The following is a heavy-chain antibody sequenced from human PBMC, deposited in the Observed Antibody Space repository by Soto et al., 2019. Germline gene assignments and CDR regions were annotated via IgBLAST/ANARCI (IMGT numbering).Heavy chain of an antibody. Sequence: QVQLQESGPGLVRPSETLSLTCTVSGGSISNSYWSWIRQSPGKGLEWIGYIYSSGSTNCNPSLKSRVTISVDTSKNQFSLKLSSLIAADTAVYYCARHSPPFFYGSGPWDVWGQGTTVTVSS. J-gene: IGHJ6*02. V-gene: IGHV4-59*08. D-gene: IGHD3-10*01. CDR2: IYSSGST. CDR3: ARHSPPFFYGSGPWDV. CDR1: GGSISNSY.